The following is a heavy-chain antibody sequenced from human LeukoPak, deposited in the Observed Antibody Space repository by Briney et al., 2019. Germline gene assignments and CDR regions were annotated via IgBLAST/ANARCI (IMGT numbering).Heavy chain of an antibody. J-gene: IGHJ3*02. Sequence: SQTLSLTCAVSGDTVSSNSAAWNWIRQSPSRGLQGLGRTYYRSKWYNDYAVSVKSRITINPDTSKNQFSLQLNSVTPEDTAVYYCARAWSSWPTNNDAFDIWGQGTMVTVSS. D-gene: IGHD5-12*01. CDR3: ARAWSSWPTNNDAFDI. CDR1: GDTVSSNSAA. CDR2: TYYRSKWYN. V-gene: IGHV6-1*01.